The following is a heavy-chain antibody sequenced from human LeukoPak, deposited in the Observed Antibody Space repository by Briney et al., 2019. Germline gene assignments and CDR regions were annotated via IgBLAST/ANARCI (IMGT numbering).Heavy chain of an antibody. CDR3: AGVRTGSGWYFDY. CDR1: GGSISSSSYY. D-gene: IGHD6-19*01. Sequence: PSETLSLTCTVSGGSISSSSYYWGWIRQPPGKGLEWIGSIYYSGSTYYNPSLKSRVTISVDASKNQFSLKLSSVTAADTAVYYCAGVRTGSGWYFDYWGQGTLVTVSS. J-gene: IGHJ4*02. V-gene: IGHV4-39*07. CDR2: IYYSGST.